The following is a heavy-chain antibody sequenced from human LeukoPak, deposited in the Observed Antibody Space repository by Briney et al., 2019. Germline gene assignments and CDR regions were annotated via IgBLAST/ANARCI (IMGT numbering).Heavy chain of an antibody. CDR3: AKRSSTSSGYFDF. Sequence: GGSLRLSCTASGFAFNNYAMTWVRQAPGKGLEWVSAVTGSGASTNYADSVKGRFTISRDNSKNTIYLQMNSLRAEDTALYYCAKRSSTSSGYFDFWGRGTLATVSS. CDR2: VTGSGAST. CDR1: GFAFNNYA. V-gene: IGHV3-23*01. J-gene: IGHJ4*02. D-gene: IGHD3-22*01.